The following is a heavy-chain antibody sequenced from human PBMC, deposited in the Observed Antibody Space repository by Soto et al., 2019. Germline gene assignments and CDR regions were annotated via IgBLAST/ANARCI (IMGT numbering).Heavy chain of an antibody. CDR2: IIPIFGTA. V-gene: IGHV1-69*13. D-gene: IGHD2-21*02. Sequence: SVKVSCKASGGTFSSYAISWVRPAPGQGLEWMGGIIPIFGTANYAQKFQGRVTITADESTSTAYMELSRLRSEDTAVYYCARTGVVTGYYYYGMDVWRQGTTVTVSS. CDR3: ARTGVVTGYYYYGMDV. CDR1: GGTFSSYA. J-gene: IGHJ6*02.